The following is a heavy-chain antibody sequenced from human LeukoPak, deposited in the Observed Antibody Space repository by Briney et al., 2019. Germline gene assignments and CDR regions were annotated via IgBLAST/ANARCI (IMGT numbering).Heavy chain of an antibody. Sequence: GGSLRLSCAASGFTFSSYAMHWVRQAPGKGLEWVAVISYDGSNKYYADSVKGRFTISRDNSKNTLYLQMNSLRAEGTAVYYCARAAVFDYWGQGTLVTVSS. CDR2: ISYDGSNK. CDR3: ARAAVFDY. J-gene: IGHJ4*02. CDR1: GFTFSSYA. V-gene: IGHV3-30*04.